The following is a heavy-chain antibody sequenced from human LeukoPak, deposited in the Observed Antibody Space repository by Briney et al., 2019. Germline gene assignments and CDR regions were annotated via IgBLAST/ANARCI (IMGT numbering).Heavy chain of an antibody. CDR3: ARYGGSYYFDN. V-gene: IGHV3-7*01. J-gene: IGHJ4*02. CDR2: IKQDGSER. CDR1: GFTFSNYW. D-gene: IGHD1-26*01. Sequence: PGGSLRLSCAASGFTFSNYWITGFRQAPGKGLEWVANIKQDGSERYYVDSVKGRFTISRDNAKNSLYLQMNSLRAEDTAVYYCARYGGSYYFDNWGQGTLVTVSS.